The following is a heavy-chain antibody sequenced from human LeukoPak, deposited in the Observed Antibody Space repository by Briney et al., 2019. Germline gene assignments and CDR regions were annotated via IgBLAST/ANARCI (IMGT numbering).Heavy chain of an antibody. D-gene: IGHD2-21*02. V-gene: IGHV4-34*01. CDR2: INHSGGT. CDR3: ARDCGSDAFDI. Sequence: PSETLSLTCAVYGGSFSGYYWSWIRQPPGKGLEWIGEINHSGGTNYNPSLKSRVTISVDTSKNQFSLKLSSVTAADTAVYYCARDCGSDAFDIWGQGTMVTVSS. J-gene: IGHJ3*02. CDR1: GGSFSGYY.